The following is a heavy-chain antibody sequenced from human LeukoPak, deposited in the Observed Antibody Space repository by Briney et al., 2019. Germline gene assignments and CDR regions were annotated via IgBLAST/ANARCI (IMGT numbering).Heavy chain of an antibody. J-gene: IGHJ4*02. Sequence: WETLSLTCTVSGGSINRHYWSWIRQPPGKRLEWTGYIFNRGSTNYNPSLRSRVSMSVDTSRDQYSLRLSSVTAADTAIYYCASRPAGTTWYGIFDYWSQGTLVTVSS. CDR3: ASRPAGTTWYGIFDY. D-gene: IGHD6-13*01. CDR1: GGSINRHY. CDR2: IFNRGST. V-gene: IGHV4-59*11.